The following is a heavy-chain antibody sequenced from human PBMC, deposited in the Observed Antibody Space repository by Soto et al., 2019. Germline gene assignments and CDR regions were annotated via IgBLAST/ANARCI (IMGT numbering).Heavy chain of an antibody. V-gene: IGHV1-18*01. CDR3: AREPNYFDY. Sequence: QVQLVQSGAEVKKPGASVKVSCKASGYTFTSYGISWVRQAPGQGLEWMGWISAYNGNTNYAQEPQXXXTXXTDTSTSTAYMELRSLSSDDTAVYYCAREPNYFDYWGQGTLVTVSS. J-gene: IGHJ4*02. CDR1: GYTFTSYG. CDR2: ISAYNGNT.